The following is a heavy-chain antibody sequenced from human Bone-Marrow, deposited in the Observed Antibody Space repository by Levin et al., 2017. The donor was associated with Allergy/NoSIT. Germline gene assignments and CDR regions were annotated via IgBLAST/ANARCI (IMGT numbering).Heavy chain of an antibody. V-gene: IGHV3-9*01. J-gene: IGHJ4*02. D-gene: IGHD3-22*01. Sequence: GGSLRLSCAASGFTFDDYGMHWVRQAPGKGLEWVSGISWNSGNIAYADSVRGRFTISRDNAKNSLYLQMNSLRAEDTALYYCATAVGSQLIGFSLWGQGTLVAVSS. CDR1: GFTFDDYG. CDR3: ATAVGSQLIGFSL. CDR2: ISWNSGNI.